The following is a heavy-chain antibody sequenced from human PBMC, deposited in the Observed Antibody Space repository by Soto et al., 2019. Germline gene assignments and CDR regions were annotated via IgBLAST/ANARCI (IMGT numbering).Heavy chain of an antibody. J-gene: IGHJ5*02. V-gene: IGHV6-1*01. D-gene: IGHD2-21*01. CDR1: GDSVSSNSAA. CDR3: ARGRSFRIALRAAGIWFDP. Sequence: HSQTLSLTCAISGDSVSSNSAAWNWIRQSPSGGLEWLGRTYYRSKWYNDYAVSVKRRITIHPDTSQNQFSLPLNSVTPEDTAVYYCARGRSFRIALRAAGIWFDPWGQGTLVTVSS. CDR2: TYYRSKWYN.